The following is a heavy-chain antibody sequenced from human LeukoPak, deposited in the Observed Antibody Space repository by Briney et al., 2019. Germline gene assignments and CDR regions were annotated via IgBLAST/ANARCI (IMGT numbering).Heavy chain of an antibody. V-gene: IGHV4-34*01. J-gene: IGHJ4*02. CDR2: INHSGST. CDR3: ARTMYLYYYGSGSYLDY. D-gene: IGHD3-10*01. Sequence: SSETLSLTCAVYGGSFSGYYWSWIRQPPGKGLEWIGEINHSGSTNYNPSLKSRVTISVDTSKNQFSLKLSSVTAADTAVYYCARTMYLYYYGSGSYLDYWGQGTLVTVSS. CDR1: GGSFSGYY.